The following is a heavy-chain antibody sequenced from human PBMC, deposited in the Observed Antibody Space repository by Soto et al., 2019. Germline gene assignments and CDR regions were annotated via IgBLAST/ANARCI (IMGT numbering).Heavy chain of an antibody. J-gene: IGHJ6*02. CDR1: GGNICDHY. Sequence: TFVTQRHTYTVVGGNICDHYWSWPRQPPGKGPEWIGEINHSGSTKYNPSLESRVTISVDTSKNQFSLKLNSVSAADTAVYYCARTGGMDVWSQGATVTVS. CDR2: INHSGST. CDR3: ARTGGMDV. V-gene: IGHV4-34*01.